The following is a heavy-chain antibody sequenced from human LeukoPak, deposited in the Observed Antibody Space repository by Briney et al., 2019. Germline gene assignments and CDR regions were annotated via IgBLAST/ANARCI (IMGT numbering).Heavy chain of an antibody. CDR1: GGSISSYY. V-gene: IGHV4-4*07. CDR3: ARDHADYGDYPPLDYYYGMDV. D-gene: IGHD4-17*01. CDR2: IYTSGST. J-gene: IGHJ6*02. Sequence: LETLSLTCTVSGGSISSYYWSWIRQPAGKGLEWIGRIYTSGSTNYNPSLKSRVTMSVDTSKNQFSLKLSSVTAADTAVYYCARDHADYGDYPPLDYYYGMDVWGQGTTVTVSS.